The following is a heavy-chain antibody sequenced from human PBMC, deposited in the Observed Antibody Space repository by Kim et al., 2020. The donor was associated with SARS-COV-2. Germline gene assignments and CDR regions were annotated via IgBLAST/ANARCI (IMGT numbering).Heavy chain of an antibody. CDR1: GFTFSNAW. CDR2: IKSKTDGGTT. V-gene: IGHV3-15*01. Sequence: GGSLRLSCAASGFTFSNAWMSWVRQAPGKGLEWVGRIKSKTDGGTTDYAAPVKGRFTISRDDSKNTLYLQMNSLKTEDTAVYYCTTHPWCSSTSCYDLIAAAGSFDYWGQGTLVTVSS. CDR3: TTHPWCSSTSCYDLIAAAGSFDY. J-gene: IGHJ4*02. D-gene: IGHD2-2*01.